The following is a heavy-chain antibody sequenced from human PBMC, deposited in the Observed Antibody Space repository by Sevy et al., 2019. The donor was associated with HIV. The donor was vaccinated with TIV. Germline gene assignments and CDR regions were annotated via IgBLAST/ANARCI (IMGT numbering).Heavy chain of an antibody. CDR3: IYYYGSGSYYNDYYYGMDV. D-gene: IGHD3-10*01. V-gene: IGHV3-73*01. CDR1: GFTFSSSA. J-gene: IGHJ6*02. CDR2: IRSKANSYAT. Sequence: GGSLRLSCAASGFTFSSSAMHWVRQASGKGLEWVGRIRSKANSYATAYAASVKGRFTISRVDSKNTAYLQMNSLKTEDTAVYYCIYYYGSGSYYNDYYYGMDVWGQGTTVTVSS.